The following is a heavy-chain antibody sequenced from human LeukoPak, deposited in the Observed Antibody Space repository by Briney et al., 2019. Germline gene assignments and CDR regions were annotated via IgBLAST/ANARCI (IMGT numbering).Heavy chain of an antibody. Sequence: GGSLRLSCAASGFTFSSYEMNWVRQAPGKGLEWVSYISSSGSTIYYADSVKGRFTISRDNAKISLYLQMNSLRAEDTAVYYCAREIVVVPAAAFDYWGQGTLVTVSS. CDR1: GFTFSSYE. V-gene: IGHV3-48*03. CDR3: AREIVVVPAAAFDY. J-gene: IGHJ4*02. CDR2: ISSSGSTI. D-gene: IGHD2-2*01.